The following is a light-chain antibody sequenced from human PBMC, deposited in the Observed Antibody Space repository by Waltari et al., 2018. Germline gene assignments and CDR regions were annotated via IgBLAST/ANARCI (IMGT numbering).Light chain of an antibody. Sequence: QSVLTQPPSVSEAPRQRVTISCSGSSSNIGNNTVNWYQQLPGKAPKLLIYYDVLLPSGVSDGFSGSKSGTSASLAISGLQSEDEADYYCAAWDDSLNGWVFGGGTRLTVL. V-gene: IGLV1-36*01. CDR1: SSNIGNNT. CDR3: AAWDDSLNGWV. J-gene: IGLJ3*02. CDR2: YDV.